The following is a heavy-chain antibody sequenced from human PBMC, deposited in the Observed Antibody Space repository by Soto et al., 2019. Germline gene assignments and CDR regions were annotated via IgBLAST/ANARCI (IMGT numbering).Heavy chain of an antibody. J-gene: IGHJ4*02. CDR3: ATRDTGRVY. CDR1: GVSIDSHDW. CDR2: SHQSGNT. D-gene: IGHD5-18*01. Sequence: QVQLQESGPGLVKPSGTLSLTCAVSGVSIDSHDWWTWVRQPPGKGLGWIGESHQSGNTNYNSSLESRATISLDKSRNHFSLQLDSVTVADTAVYYCATRDTGRVYWGQGTLVTVSS. V-gene: IGHV4-4*02.